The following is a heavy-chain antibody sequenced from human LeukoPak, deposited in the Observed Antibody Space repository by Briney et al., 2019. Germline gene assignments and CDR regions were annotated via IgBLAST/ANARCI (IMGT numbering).Heavy chain of an antibody. V-gene: IGHV3-43*02. CDR2: ISGDGSST. J-gene: IGHJ6*02. CDR3: AKDDGAGVYYYYYGMDV. Sequence: GGSLRLSCAASGFTFDSYAMHWVRQAPGQGLERVSLISGDGSSTYYADSVKGRFTISRDNSKNSLYLQMNSLRTEDTALYYCAKDDGAGVYYYYYGMDVWGQGTTVTVSS. D-gene: IGHD4-17*01. CDR1: GFTFDSYA.